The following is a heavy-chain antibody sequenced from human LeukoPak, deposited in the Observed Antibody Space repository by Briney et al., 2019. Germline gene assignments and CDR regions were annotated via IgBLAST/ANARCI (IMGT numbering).Heavy chain of an antibody. CDR2: ISWNSGSI. D-gene: IGHD1-14*01. CDR1: GFIFDDCA. Sequence: GRSLRLSCAASGFIFDDCAMHWVRQAPGKGLEWVSGISWNSGSIGYADSVKGRFTISRDNAKNSLYLQMNSLRAEDTALYYCAKDIGNPYYYYMDVWGKGTTVTVSS. J-gene: IGHJ6*03. V-gene: IGHV3-9*01. CDR3: AKDIGNPYYYYMDV.